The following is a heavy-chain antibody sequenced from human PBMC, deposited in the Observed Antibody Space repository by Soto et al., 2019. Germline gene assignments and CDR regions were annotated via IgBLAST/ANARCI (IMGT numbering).Heavy chain of an antibody. CDR3: TRPLPGPGDYYGMDV. CDR1: GFTFSGSA. D-gene: IGHD3-10*01. V-gene: IGHV3-73*02. Sequence: EVQLVESGGGLVQPGGSLKLSCAASGFTFSGSAMHWVRQASGKGLEWVGRIRSKANSYATAYAASVKGRFTISRDDSKHTAYLQMNSLKTEDTAVYYCTRPLPGPGDYYGMDVWGQGTTVTVSS. CDR2: IRSKANSYAT. J-gene: IGHJ6*02.